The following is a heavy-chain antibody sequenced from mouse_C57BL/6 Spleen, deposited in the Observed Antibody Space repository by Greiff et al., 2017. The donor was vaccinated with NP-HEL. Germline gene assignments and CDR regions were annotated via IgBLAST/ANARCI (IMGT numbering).Heavy chain of an antibody. J-gene: IGHJ1*03. CDR3: ARSGGLRLYWYFDV. V-gene: IGHV1-59*01. CDR2: IDPSDSYT. Sequence: QVQLQQPGAELVRPGTSVKLSCKASGYTFTSYWMHWVKQRPGQGLEWIGVIDPSDSYTNSNQKFKGKATLTVDTSSSTAYMQLSSLTSEDSAVYYCARSGGLRLYWYFDVWGTGTTVTVSS. D-gene: IGHD2-4*01. CDR1: GYTFTSYW.